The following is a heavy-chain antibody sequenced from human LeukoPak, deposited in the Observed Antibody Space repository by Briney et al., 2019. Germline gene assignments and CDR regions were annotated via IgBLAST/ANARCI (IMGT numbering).Heavy chain of an antibody. V-gene: IGHV3-30*18. CDR1: GFSFNNYA. J-gene: IGHJ4*02. D-gene: IGHD3-16*01. CDR3: VKEGVEYSYSYGDY. CDR2: ISYDGGDK. Sequence: GGSLRLSCAASGFSFNNYAMYWVRQAPGKGLEWVALISYDGGDKYYAESMKGRITISRDNAENTLYLQVNNLRPDDTAFYFCVKEGVEYSYSYGDYWGQGTLVTVSS.